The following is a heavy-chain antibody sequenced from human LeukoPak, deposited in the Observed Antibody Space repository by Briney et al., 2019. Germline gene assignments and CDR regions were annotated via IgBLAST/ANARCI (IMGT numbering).Heavy chain of an antibody. CDR1: GGSISSSSYY. J-gene: IGHJ4*02. V-gene: IGHV4-39*07. D-gene: IGHD1-26*01. Sequence: PSETLSLTCTVSGGSISSSSYYWGWIRQPPGKGLEWIGSIYYSGSTYYNPSLKSRVTISVDTSKNQFSLKLSSVTAADTAVYYCAGSCYGAIYIDYWGQGTLVTVSS. CDR2: IYYSGST. CDR3: AGSCYGAIYIDY.